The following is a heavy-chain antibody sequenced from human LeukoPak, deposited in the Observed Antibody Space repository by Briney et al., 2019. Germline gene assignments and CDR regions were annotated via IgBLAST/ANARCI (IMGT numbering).Heavy chain of an antibody. D-gene: IGHD3-3*01. V-gene: IGHV1-69*04. CDR1: GGSFTSYT. Sequence: ASVKVSCKASGGSFTSYTFTWVRQAPGQGLEWMGRIVPTVGLANYAQKFQDRVTITADKSTNTVYVEVRSLRSEDTALYYCARDSHSDFRRTGWFGPWGQGTLVIVSS. CDR2: IVPTVGLA. CDR3: ARDSHSDFRRTGWFGP. J-gene: IGHJ5*02.